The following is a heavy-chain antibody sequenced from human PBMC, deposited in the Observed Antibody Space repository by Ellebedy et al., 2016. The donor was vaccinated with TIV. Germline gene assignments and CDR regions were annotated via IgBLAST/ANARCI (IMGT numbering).Heavy chain of an antibody. D-gene: IGHD5-18*01. CDR3: AKERTPGDGYWVFDN. CDR1: GFTFSPYA. CDR2: IVGSGA. J-gene: IGHJ4*02. Sequence: GESLKISCAASGFTFSPYAMAWVRQAPGKGLEWVSGIVGSGAQKYADSVKGRFTISRDNSKRTVDLQMNSLRAEDTAVYFCAKERTPGDGYWVFDNWGQGTLVSVSS. V-gene: IGHV3-23*01.